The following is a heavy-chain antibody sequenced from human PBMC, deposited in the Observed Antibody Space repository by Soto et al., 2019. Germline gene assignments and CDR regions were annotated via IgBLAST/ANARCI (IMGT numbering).Heavy chain of an antibody. CDR3: ARGGLRIYGMDV. Sequence: SVKVSCKASGGTFSSYAISWVRQAPGQGLEWMGGIIPIFGTANYAQKLQGRVTMTTDTSTSTAYMELRSLRSDDTAVYYCARGGLRIYGMDVWGQGTTVTVSS. V-gene: IGHV1-69*05. J-gene: IGHJ6*02. CDR2: IIPIFGTA. CDR1: GGTFSSYA. D-gene: IGHD2-15*01.